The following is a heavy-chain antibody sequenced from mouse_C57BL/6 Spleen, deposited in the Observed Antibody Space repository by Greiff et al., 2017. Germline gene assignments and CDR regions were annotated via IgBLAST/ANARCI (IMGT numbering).Heavy chain of an antibody. CDR3: ARWRDGYYNAMDY. CDR1: GFTIKDYY. Sequence: VQMQQSGAELVKPGASVTLSCTASGFTIKDYYMHWVKQRPEQGLEWIGRIDPEDGATKYAPKFQGKATITADTSSNTAYLQLSILTSEDTAVYYCARWRDGYYNAMDYWGQGTSVTVSS. J-gene: IGHJ4*01. CDR2: IDPEDGAT. V-gene: IGHV14-2*01. D-gene: IGHD2-3*01.